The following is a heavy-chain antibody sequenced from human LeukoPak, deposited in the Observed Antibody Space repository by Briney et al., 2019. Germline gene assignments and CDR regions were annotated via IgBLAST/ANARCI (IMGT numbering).Heavy chain of an antibody. CDR2: IYNGGNT. CDR1: GFIVSSCF. D-gene: IGHD3-3*01. CDR3: ARTPPYSGFGVGPPNWYDP. V-gene: IGHV3-66*01. Sequence: GGSLRLSCAASGFIVSSCFLSWVRQAPGKGLEWVSVIYNGGNTYYADSVKGRFTISRDNSKNTLYLQMNSLGADDTAVYYCARTPPYSGFGVGPPNWYDPWGQGTLVTVSS. J-gene: IGHJ5*02.